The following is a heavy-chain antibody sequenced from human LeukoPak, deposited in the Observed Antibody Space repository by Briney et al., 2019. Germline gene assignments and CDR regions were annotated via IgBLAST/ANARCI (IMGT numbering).Heavy chain of an antibody. CDR3: TTQGIYYDFWSGYSG. D-gene: IGHD3-3*01. Sequence: GGSLKLSCVASGFTLSGSYMHWVRQASGRGLEWLGRVRSNNYATAYGTSAKGRFTISRDDSKNTLYLQMNSLKTEDTAVYYCTTQGIYYDFWSGYSGWGQGTLVTVSS. J-gene: IGHJ4*02. CDR2: VRSNNYAT. CDR1: GFTLSGSY. V-gene: IGHV3-73*01.